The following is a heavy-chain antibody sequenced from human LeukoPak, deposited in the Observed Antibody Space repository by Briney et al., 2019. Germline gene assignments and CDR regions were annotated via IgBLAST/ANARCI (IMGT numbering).Heavy chain of an antibody. CDR2: IYYSGST. V-gene: IGHV4-59*01. CDR1: GGSISHYY. Sequence: PSETLSLTCTVSGGSISHYYWSWIRQPPGKGLEWIGYIYYSGSTNYNPSLKSRVTISVDTSKNQFSLKLRSVTAADTAVYYCARERHDSSGFDPFDYWGQGTLVTVSS. CDR3: ARERHDSSGFDPFDY. J-gene: IGHJ4*02. D-gene: IGHD3-22*01.